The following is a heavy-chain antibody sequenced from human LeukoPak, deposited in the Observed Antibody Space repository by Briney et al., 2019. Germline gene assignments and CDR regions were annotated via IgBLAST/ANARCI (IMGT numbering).Heavy chain of an antibody. V-gene: IGHV4-39*07. D-gene: IGHD1-7*01. CDR2: IFYSGNT. Sequence: SETLSLTCTVSGGSINSSSYYWGWIRQPPGKGLEWIGSIFYSGNTYDNPSLKSRVTISVDTSKNQFSLKLSSVTAADTAVYYCSKLRWYFDLWGRGTLVTVSS. CDR1: GGSINSSSYY. CDR3: SKLRWYFDL. J-gene: IGHJ2*01.